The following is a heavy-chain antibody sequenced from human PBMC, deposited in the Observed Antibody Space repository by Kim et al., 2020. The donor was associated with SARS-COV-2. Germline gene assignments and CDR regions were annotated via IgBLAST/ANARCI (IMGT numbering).Heavy chain of an antibody. D-gene: IGHD3-3*01. J-gene: IGHJ4*02. CDR2: ISAYNGNT. Sequence: ASVKVSCKASGYTFTSYGISWVRQAPGQGLEWMGWISAYNGNTNYAQKLQGRVTMTTDTSTSTAYMELRSLRSDDTAVYYCARVDYDFWSGCIDYWGQGTLVTVSS. CDR3: ARVDYDFWSGCIDY. V-gene: IGHV1-18*01. CDR1: GYTFTSYG.